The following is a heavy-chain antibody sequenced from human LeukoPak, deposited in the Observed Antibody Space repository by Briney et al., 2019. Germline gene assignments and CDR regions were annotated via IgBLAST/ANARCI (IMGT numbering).Heavy chain of an antibody. J-gene: IGHJ6*02. CDR2: INPNSGGT. CDR3: AAGYLEWLLDQGFYYYYGMDV. CDR1: GYTFTGYY. Sequence: RASVKVSCKASGYTFTGYYMHWVRQAPGQGLEWMGWINPNSGGTNYAQKFQGRVTMTRDTSISTAYMELSSLRSEDTAVYYCAAGYLEWLLDQGFYYYYGMDVWGQGTTVTVSS. D-gene: IGHD3-3*01. V-gene: IGHV1-2*02.